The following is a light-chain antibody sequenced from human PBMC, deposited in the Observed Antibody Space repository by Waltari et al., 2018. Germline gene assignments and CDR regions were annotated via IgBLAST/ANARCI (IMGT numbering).Light chain of an antibody. Sequence: SSELTQDPAVSVASGQTVRINCQADSLRRYYASWYQQRPGQAPILVLYGQDNRPPGIPDRFSGSTSGNTASLTITGAQAEDEADYYCLSRDTSSTRLFGGGARLTV. V-gene: IGLV3-19*01. CDR2: GQD. CDR3: LSRDTSSTRL. CDR1: SLRRYY. J-gene: IGLJ2*01.